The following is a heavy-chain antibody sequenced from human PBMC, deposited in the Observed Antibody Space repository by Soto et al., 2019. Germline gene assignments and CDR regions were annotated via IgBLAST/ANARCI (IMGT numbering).Heavy chain of an antibody. V-gene: IGHV3-21*02. Sequence: EVQLVESGGGLVKPGGSPRLSWAASGFTFSDYSMLWLRRAQGKGLEWLAFIGNSNNPTFYADSVRGRFTISRDNPKNSVYLQMNSLREEDTAVYFCAREEGYCNGGPCYRGAFDFWAQGTIVTVSS. CDR2: IGNSNNPT. D-gene: IGHD2-15*01. CDR1: GFTFSDYS. J-gene: IGHJ3*01. CDR3: AREEGYCNGGPCYRGAFDF.